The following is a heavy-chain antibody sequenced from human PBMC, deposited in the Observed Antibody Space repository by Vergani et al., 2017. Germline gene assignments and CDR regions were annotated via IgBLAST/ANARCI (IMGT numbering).Heavy chain of an antibody. CDR1: GYTFTGYY. D-gene: IGHD6-13*01. J-gene: IGHJ4*02. V-gene: IGHV1-2*04. CDR2: INPNSGGT. CDR3: ARGGSSWCGALDY. Sequence: QVQLVQSGAEVKKPGASVKVSCKASGYTFTGYYMHWVRQAPGQGLEWMGWINPNSGGTNYAQKFQGWVTMTRGTSISTAYMERSRVRADDAAVDYCARGGSSWCGALDYWGQGTLVTVSS.